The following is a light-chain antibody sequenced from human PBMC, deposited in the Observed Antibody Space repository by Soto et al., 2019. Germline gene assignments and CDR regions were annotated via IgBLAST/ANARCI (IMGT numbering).Light chain of an antibody. J-gene: IGKJ4*01. CDR2: GAS. Sequence: DSVLTQSPATLSVSPGGRATLSCRASQSVKNDYLAWYQQRPGLAPRLLIFGASGRATGIPDRFSGSGSGTDFTLTISRLEPEDFAIYYCQQYGTSPLTFGGGSKVDIK. CDR1: QSVKNDY. CDR3: QQYGTSPLT. V-gene: IGKV3-20*01.